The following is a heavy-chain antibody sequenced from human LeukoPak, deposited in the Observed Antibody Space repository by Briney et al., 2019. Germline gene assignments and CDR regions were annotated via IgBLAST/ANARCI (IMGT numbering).Heavy chain of an antibody. D-gene: IGHD3-10*01. J-gene: IGHJ4*02. CDR2: INPTGGIT. V-gene: IGHV1-46*01. CDR3: AKGPIHRSATLLRGLIISD. CDR1: GYTFTNYY. Sequence: ASVKVSCKASGYTFTNYYVHWVRQAPGQGLDCMGVINPTGGITSYAQKFQGRVTVALDTSTSTVYMELSSLRSADTAVYYCAKGPIHRSATLLRGLIISDWGQGTMVTVSS.